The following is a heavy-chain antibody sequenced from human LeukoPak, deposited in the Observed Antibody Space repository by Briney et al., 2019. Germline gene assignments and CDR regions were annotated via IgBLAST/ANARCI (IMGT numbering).Heavy chain of an antibody. CDR2: ISYDGSNK. CDR3: EAVASEGYYYYYMDV. V-gene: IGHV3-30-3*01. Sequence: GGSLRLSCAASGFTFSSYAMHWVRQAPGKGLEWVAVISYDGSNKYYADSVKGRFTISRDNSKNTLYLQMNSLRAEDTAVYYCEAVASEGYYYYYMDVWSKGTTVTVSS. D-gene: IGHD6-19*01. J-gene: IGHJ6*03. CDR1: GFTFSSYA.